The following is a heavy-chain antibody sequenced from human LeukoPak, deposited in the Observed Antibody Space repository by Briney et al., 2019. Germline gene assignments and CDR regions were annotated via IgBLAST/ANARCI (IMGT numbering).Heavy chain of an antibody. J-gene: IGHJ5*02. CDR1: GGSIRSYY. CDR2: IYYSGST. Sequence: SETLSLTCTVSGGSIRSYYWSWIRQTPGKGLEWIGYIYYSGSTNYNPSLKSRVTISIDRPKNQFSLKLTSVTAADTAVCYCAKSLWAWGQGTLVTVSS. D-gene: IGHD7-27*01. V-gene: IGHV4-59*08. CDR3: AKSLWA.